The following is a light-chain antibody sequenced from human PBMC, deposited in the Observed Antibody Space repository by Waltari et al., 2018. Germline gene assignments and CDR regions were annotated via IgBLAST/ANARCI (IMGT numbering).Light chain of an antibody. CDR3: SSYISSSTLEL. CDR2: GVS. CDR1: SSDVGAYNY. J-gene: IGLJ2*01. V-gene: IGLV2-14*03. Sequence: QSALTQPASVSGSPGQSITISCTGTSSDVGAYNYVSWYQQHPGTAPKLLIFGVSIRPSGVSNRFSGSKSGNTASLTISGLQAEDEADYYCSSYISSSTLELFGGGTSLTVL.